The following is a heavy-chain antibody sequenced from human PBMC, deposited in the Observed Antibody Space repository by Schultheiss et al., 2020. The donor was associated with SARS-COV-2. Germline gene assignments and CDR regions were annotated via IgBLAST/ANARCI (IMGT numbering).Heavy chain of an antibody. CDR2: ISGSGGST. CDR1: GFTFSDYY. D-gene: IGHD3-22*01. CDR3: AKDTYYYDSSEAY. J-gene: IGHJ4*02. Sequence: GGSLRLSCAASGFTFSDYYMSWIRQAPGKGLEWVSAISGSGGSTYYADSVKGRFTISRDNSKNTLYLQMNSLRAEDTAVYYCAKDTYYYDSSEAYWGQGTLVTVSS. V-gene: IGHV3-23*01.